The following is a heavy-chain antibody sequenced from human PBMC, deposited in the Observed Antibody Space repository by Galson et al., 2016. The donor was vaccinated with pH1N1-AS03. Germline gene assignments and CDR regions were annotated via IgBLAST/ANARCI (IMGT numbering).Heavy chain of an antibody. CDR3: ARWSRGGNFASLDP. Sequence: SLRLSCSASGFTVSNSYLSWVRQAPGKGLEWVSIIYNDDTTYYADSLKGRFTISIDNSKNTLDLRTNSLRAKDTDVYYCARWSRGGNFASLDPWGQGTLVTVSS. CDR2: IYNDDTT. CDR1: GFTVSNSY. J-gene: IGHJ5*02. V-gene: IGHV3-53*01. D-gene: IGHD4-23*01.